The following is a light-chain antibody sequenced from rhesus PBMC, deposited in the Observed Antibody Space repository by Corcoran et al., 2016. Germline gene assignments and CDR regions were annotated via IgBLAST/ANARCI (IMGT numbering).Light chain of an antibody. J-gene: IGKJ4*01. CDR1: QSISSW. V-gene: IGKV1-22*01. CDR3: LHYYSSPLT. CDR2: QAS. Sequence: DIQMTQSPSSLSASVGDTVTITCRASQSISSWLAWYQQKPGKAPKLQLYQASSLQRGVPSRFSGCGSGTDFPLTIRSLQPAVFASYYCLHYYSSPLTFGGRTKVEVK.